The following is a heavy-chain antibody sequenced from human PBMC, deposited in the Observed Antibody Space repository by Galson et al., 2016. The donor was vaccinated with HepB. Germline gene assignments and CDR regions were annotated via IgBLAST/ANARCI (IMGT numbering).Heavy chain of an antibody. V-gene: IGHV3-30*04. Sequence: SLRLSCAASGFSFSIYPMHWVRQAPGKGLEWVATTSLDAINAYYVDSVKGRFTLSRDNSKKTLSLHMNILRHEDTAVYYCARDQWSSMWQDNSNGMDVWGQGTTVIVSS. CDR1: GFSFSIYP. CDR2: TSLDAINA. J-gene: IGHJ6*02. CDR3: ARDQWSSMWQDNSNGMDV. D-gene: IGHD6-19*01.